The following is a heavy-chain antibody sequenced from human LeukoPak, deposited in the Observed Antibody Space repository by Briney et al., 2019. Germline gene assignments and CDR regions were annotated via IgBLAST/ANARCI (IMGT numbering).Heavy chain of an antibody. J-gene: IGHJ4*02. V-gene: IGHV3-23*01. CDR1: GFTFSSYA. CDR2: TSGSGGKT. CDR3: ARDRKMYAGFDY. D-gene: IGHD2-8*01. Sequence: PGGSLRLSCAVSGFTFSSYAMSWVRQAPGKGLEWVLGTSGSGGKTYYADSVKGRTTISRDNSKNTLYLQMDSLRAEDSAVYYCARDRKMYAGFDYWGQGTLVTVSS.